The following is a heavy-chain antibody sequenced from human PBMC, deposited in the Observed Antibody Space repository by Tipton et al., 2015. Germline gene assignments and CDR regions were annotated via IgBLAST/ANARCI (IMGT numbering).Heavy chain of an antibody. CDR3: AGGAQHSTWS. CDR1: GDSVSSNTAA. D-gene: IGHD6-13*01. Sequence: TLSLTCAISGDSVSSNTAAWHWIRQSPSRGLEWLGRTYYRSNWNNDYAVSVKSRITITPDTSKNQFTLHLNSVTPDDTAMYYCAGGAQHSTWSWGQGTLVTVSS. J-gene: IGHJ5*02. CDR2: TYYRSNWNN. V-gene: IGHV6-1*01.